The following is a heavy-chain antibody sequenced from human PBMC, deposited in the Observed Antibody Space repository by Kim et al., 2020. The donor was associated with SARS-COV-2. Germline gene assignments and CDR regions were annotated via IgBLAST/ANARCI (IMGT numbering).Heavy chain of an antibody. Sequence: ASVKVSCKASGYTFTSYYMHWVRQAPGQGLEWMGIINPSGGSTSYAQKFQGRVTMTRDTSTSTVYMELSSLRSEDTAVYYCAREGRWSMAPDGSGRGYYYYYGMDVWGQGTTVTVSS. CDR1: GYTFTSYY. CDR2: INPSGGST. V-gene: IGHV1-46*01. J-gene: IGHJ6*02. D-gene: IGHD3-10*01. CDR3: AREGRWSMAPDGSGRGYYYYYGMDV.